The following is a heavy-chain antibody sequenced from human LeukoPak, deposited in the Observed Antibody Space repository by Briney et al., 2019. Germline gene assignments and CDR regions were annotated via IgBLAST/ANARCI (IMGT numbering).Heavy chain of an antibody. V-gene: IGHV4-59*05. Sequence: SETLSLTCSVSGASVSDYYWTWVRQPPGKGLEWIGSIYYSGSTYYNPSLKSRVTISVDTSKNQFSLKLSSVTAADTAVYYCARLEGGSGWEIDYWGQGTLVTVSS. CDR1: GASVSDYY. D-gene: IGHD6-19*01. CDR2: IYYSGST. J-gene: IGHJ4*02. CDR3: ARLEGGSGWEIDY.